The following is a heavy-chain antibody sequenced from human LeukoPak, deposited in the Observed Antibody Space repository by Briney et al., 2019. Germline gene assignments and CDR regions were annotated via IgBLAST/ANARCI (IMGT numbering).Heavy chain of an antibody. CDR2: INHSGAT. D-gene: IGHD2-2*01. V-gene: IGHV4-38-2*01. CDR3: ASPRYCSSTSCYFGYDY. J-gene: IGHJ4*02. CDR1: GYSIGSGYY. Sequence: PSETLSLTCVVSGYSIGSGYYWGWIRQSPGEELEWIGTINHSGATYYNPALRSRVTISVDTSRNQFSLKLSSVTAADTAVYYCASPRYCSSTSCYFGYDYWGQGTLVTVSS.